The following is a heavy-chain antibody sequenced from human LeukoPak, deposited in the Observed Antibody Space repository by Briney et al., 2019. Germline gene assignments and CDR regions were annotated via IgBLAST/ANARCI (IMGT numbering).Heavy chain of an antibody. CDR3: ARNYGDFYYYYYMDV. Sequence: GASVKVSCKASGYTFTSYDINWVRQATGQGLEWMGWMNPNSGNTGYAQKFQGRVTITRNTPISTAYMELSSLRSEDTAVYYCARNYGDFYYYYYMDVWGKGTTVTVSS. CDR1: GYTFTSYD. J-gene: IGHJ6*03. CDR2: MNPNSGNT. V-gene: IGHV1-8*03. D-gene: IGHD4-17*01.